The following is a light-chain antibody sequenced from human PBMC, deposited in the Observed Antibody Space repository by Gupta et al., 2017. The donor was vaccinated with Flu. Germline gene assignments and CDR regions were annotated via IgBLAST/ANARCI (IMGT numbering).Light chain of an antibody. Sequence: TMAWIGSSRNISEYKNVSWYQQHPGKAPKLMIFEVSNRPSGVSTRFSGSKSGNTASLTISGLQADDEADYYCSSYTNTNNHALFGGGTKLTVL. J-gene: IGLJ2*01. CDR2: EVS. CDR3: SSYTNTNNHAL. V-gene: IGLV2-14*01. CDR1: SRNISEYKN.